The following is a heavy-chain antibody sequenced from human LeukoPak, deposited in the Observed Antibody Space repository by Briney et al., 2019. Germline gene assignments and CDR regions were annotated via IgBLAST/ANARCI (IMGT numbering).Heavy chain of an antibody. CDR1: GFTFSSYW. J-gene: IGHJ4*02. D-gene: IGHD3-22*01. Sequence: SGGSLRLSCAASGFTFSSYWMHWVRQAPGKGLVWVSRINSDGSSTSYADSVKGRFTISRDNAKNTLYLQMNCLRAEDTAVYYCARDGGLLPLDYWGQGTLVTVSS. V-gene: IGHV3-74*01. CDR3: ARDGGLLPLDY. CDR2: INSDGSST.